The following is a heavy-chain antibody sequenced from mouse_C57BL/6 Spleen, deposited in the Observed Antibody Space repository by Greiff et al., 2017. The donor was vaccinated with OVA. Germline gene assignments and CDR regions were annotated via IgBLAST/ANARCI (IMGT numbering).Heavy chain of an antibody. D-gene: IGHD2-10*02. CDR3: ASSSKKGTWFAY. J-gene: IGHJ3*01. CDR2: INPSTGGT. Sequence: VQLKESGPELVKPGASVKISCKASGYSFTGYYMNWVKQSPEKSLEWIGEINPSTGGTTYNQKFKAKATLTVDKSSSTAYMQLKSLTSEDSAVYYCASSSKKGTWFAYWGQGTLVTVSA. CDR1: GYSFTGYY. V-gene: IGHV1-42*01.